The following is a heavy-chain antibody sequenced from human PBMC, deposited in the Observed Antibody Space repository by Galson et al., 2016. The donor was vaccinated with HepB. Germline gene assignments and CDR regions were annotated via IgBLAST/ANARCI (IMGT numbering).Heavy chain of an antibody. CDR3: ARSEYSSSFDY. J-gene: IGHJ4*02. V-gene: IGHV1-18*01. CDR1: GYTFTYYG. Sequence: SVKVSCKASGYTFTYYGINWVRQAPGQGLEWMGWISAYNGNTVYAQKLQGRVTMTTDTSTSTAYMELRSLRSDDSAIYYCARSEYSSSFDYWGQGTLVTVSS. D-gene: IGHD6-6*01. CDR2: ISAYNGNT.